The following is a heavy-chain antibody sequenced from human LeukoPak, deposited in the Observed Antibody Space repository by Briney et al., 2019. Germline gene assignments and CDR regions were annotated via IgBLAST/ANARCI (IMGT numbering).Heavy chain of an antibody. CDR3: ATRPAPRVRDY. CDR2: STGSGGST. V-gene: IGHV3-23*01. D-gene: IGHD2-2*01. Sequence: PGGSLRFSCAASGFTLSNSDTSWVRHTPGKGLEWLSVSTGSGGSTYYADSVKGRFTISRDNSRDTVFLQMNGLRADDTAVYYCATRPAPRVRDYWGQGTLVTVSS. CDR1: GFTLSNSD. J-gene: IGHJ4*02.